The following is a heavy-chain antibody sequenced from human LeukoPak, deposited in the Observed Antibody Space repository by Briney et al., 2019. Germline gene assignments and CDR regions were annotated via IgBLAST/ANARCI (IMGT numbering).Heavy chain of an antibody. CDR2: IKQDGSEK. CDR1: GFIFSSYG. D-gene: IGHD3-10*01. Sequence: GGSLRLSCAASGFIFSSYGMHWVRQAPGKGPEWVANIKQDGSEKYYVDSVRGRFTISRDNAKNSLYLQMNSLRAEDTAVYYCARRGWFGELFPANYWGQGTLVTVSS. V-gene: IGHV3-7*01. J-gene: IGHJ4*02. CDR3: ARRGWFGELFPANY.